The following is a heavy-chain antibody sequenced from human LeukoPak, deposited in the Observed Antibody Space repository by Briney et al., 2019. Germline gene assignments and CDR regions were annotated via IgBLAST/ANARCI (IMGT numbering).Heavy chain of an antibody. V-gene: IGHV3-7*01. CDR3: VRDGGDYGDYFDY. Sequence: PGGSLRLSCAASGFTFSSYWMSWVRQAPGKGLEWVANIKQDGSEKYYVDSVKGRFTISRDNAKNSLYLQMNSLRAEDTAVYYCVRDGGDYGDYFDYWGQGTLVTVSS. CDR2: IKQDGSEK. J-gene: IGHJ4*02. CDR1: GFTFSSYW. D-gene: IGHD4-17*01.